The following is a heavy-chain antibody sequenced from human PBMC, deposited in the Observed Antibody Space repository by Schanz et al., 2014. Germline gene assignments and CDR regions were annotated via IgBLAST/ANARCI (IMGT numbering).Heavy chain of an antibody. CDR2: IIPSLGLA. V-gene: IGHV1-69*09. CDR1: GYTFTSYS. J-gene: IGHJ4*02. CDR3: ARDRLECGAECYSVEVFEI. Sequence: QVHLVQSGAEVHKPGASVKVSCKASGYTFTSYSMHWVRQAPGQGLEWMGRIIPSLGLAKYEQKFQDKVTITADTSTTTAYMELSGLRSEDTAVYYCARDRLECGAECYSVEVFEIWGQGTLVIVSS. D-gene: IGHD2-21*01.